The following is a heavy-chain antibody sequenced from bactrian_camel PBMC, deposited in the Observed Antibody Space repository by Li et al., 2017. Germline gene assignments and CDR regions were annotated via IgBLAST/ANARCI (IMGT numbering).Heavy chain of an antibody. D-gene: IGHD1*01. V-gene: IGHV3S25*01. J-gene: IGHJ4*01. CDR1: GLTSSHYC. Sequence: QVQLVESGGGSVQTGGSLRLSCTAYGLTSSHYCMAWFRQLPGKEREGVATIHTGSRRTYYANSVKGRFTVSQENAKNTVYLQMNSLKPEDTGRYYCVTAGEGYWGQGTQVTVS. CDR2: IHTGSRRT. CDR3: VTAGEGY.